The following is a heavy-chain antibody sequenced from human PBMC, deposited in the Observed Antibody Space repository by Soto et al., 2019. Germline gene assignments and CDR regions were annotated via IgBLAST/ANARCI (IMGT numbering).Heavy chain of an antibody. Sequence: EVQLVESGGGLVQPGRSLRLSCAASGFTFDDYAMHWVRQAPGKGLEWVSGISWNSGSIGYADSVKGRFTISRDNAKNSPYLQMNSLRAEDTALYYCAKDNDGDYVLWYFDLWGRGTLVTVSS. J-gene: IGHJ2*01. CDR2: ISWNSGSI. V-gene: IGHV3-9*01. CDR3: AKDNDGDYVLWYFDL. CDR1: GFTFDDYA. D-gene: IGHD4-17*01.